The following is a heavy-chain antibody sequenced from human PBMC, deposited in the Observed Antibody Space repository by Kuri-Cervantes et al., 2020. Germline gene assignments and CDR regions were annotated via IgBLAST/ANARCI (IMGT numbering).Heavy chain of an antibody. Sequence: ASVKVSCKASGYTFTSYGISWVRQAPGQGLEWMGWISAYSGNTNYAQKLQGRVTMTTDTSTSTAYMELRSLRSDDTAVYYCARDSTGYSWDYYYGMDVWGQGTTVTVSS. CDR3: ARDSTGYSWDYYYGMDV. CDR1: GYTFTSYG. V-gene: IGHV1-18*01. J-gene: IGHJ6*02. D-gene: IGHD6-13*01. CDR2: ISAYSGNT.